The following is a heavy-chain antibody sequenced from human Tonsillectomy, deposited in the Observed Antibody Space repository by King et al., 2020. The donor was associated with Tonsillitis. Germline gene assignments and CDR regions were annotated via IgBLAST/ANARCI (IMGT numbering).Heavy chain of an antibody. D-gene: IGHD1-26*01. CDR1: GFALEDYG. Sequence: VQLVESGGGLVQPGRSLRLSCAASGFALEDYGMHWVRQVPGKGLEWVSGISGSSGNIGYADSVKGRFSISRDNAKNSLYLQMNSLRGEDTALYYCAKERLAGSYPWMIDVWGKGTTATVSS. V-gene: IGHV3-9*01. J-gene: IGHJ6*03. CDR2: ISGSSGNI. CDR3: AKERLAGSYPWMIDV.